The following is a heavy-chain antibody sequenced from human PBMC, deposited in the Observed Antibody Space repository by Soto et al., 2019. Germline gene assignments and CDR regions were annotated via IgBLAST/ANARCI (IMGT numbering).Heavy chain of an antibody. Sequence: GGSLRLSCAAFGFDFNKYAMTWVRQAPGKGLQWVSSITSNGDSTYYADSVKGRFTTSRDNSKNTLYLQMNSLRADDTAVFYCAKDSPSYTTSPFYYDSWGQGTLVTVSS. CDR1: GFDFNKYA. CDR2: ITSNGDST. D-gene: IGHD2-2*02. V-gene: IGHV3-23*01. CDR3: AKDSPSYTTSPFYYDS. J-gene: IGHJ4*02.